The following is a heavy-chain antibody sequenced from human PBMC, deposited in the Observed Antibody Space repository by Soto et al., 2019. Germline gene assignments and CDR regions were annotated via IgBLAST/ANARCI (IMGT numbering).Heavy chain of an antibody. Sequence: QLQLQESGPGLVKPSETLSLTCTVSGGSISRSTYYWGWIRQPPGKGLEWIANIHYSGNTYNNPSLKSRVTISVDTSNNQFSLNLTSVTAADTAVDYCARGITTIDYWGHGTLVTVSS. J-gene: IGHJ4*01. CDR1: GGSISRSTYY. D-gene: IGHD3-3*01. CDR2: IHYSGNT. CDR3: ARGITTIDY. V-gene: IGHV4-39*01.